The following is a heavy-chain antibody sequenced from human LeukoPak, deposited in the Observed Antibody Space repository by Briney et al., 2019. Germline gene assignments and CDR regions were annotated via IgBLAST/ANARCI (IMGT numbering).Heavy chain of an antibody. CDR3: ARGHYGMDV. V-gene: IGHV3-11*03. CDR1: GFTFSDFY. J-gene: IGHJ6*02. CDR2: ISPSGSST. Sequence: PGRSLRLSCAASGFTFSDFYMSWIRQAPGKGLEWVSYISPSGSSTNYADSVKGRFTISRDNAKRSLYLQMNSLSAEDTAVYYCARGHYGMDVWGQGTSVTVSS.